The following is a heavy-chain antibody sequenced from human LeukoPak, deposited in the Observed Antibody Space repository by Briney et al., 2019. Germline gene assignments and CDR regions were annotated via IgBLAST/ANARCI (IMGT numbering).Heavy chain of an antibody. CDR2: IYYSGST. CDR3: ARGTYYYGSADY. J-gene: IGHJ4*02. Sequence: KPSETLSLTCTVSGGSISSYYWSWIRQPPGKGLEWIGYIYYSGSTNYNPSLKSRVTISVDTSKNQFSLKLSSVTAADTAVYYCARGTYYYGSADYWGQGTLVTVSS. V-gene: IGHV4-59*01. CDR1: GGSISSYY. D-gene: IGHD3-10*01.